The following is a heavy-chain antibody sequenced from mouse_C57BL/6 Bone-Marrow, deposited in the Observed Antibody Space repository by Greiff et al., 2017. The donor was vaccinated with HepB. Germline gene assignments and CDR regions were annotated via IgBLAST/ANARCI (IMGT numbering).Heavy chain of an antibody. CDR3: ARYYYGSRGNYFDY. V-gene: IGHV2-9-1*01. CDR1: GFSLTSYA. D-gene: IGHD1-1*01. CDR2: IWTGGGT. Sequence: QVQLKQSGPGLVAPSQSLSITCTVSGFSLTSYAISWVRQPPGKGLEWLGVIWTGGGTNYNSALKSRLSISKDNSKSQVFLKMNSLQTDDTARYYCARYYYGSRGNYFDYWGQGTTLTVSS. J-gene: IGHJ2*01.